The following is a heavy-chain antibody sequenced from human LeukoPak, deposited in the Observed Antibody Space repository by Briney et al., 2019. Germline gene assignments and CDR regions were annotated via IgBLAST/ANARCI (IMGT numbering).Heavy chain of an antibody. CDR1: GGSFSDYY. J-gene: IGHJ5*02. Sequence: PSETLSLTCAVYGGSFSDYYWSWIRQPPGKGLEWIGEINHSGSTNYNPSLKSRVTISVDTSKNQFSLRLSSVTAADPAVYYCGRGPGWLPDRWGQGTLVTVSS. D-gene: IGHD5-12*01. CDR3: GRGPGWLPDR. V-gene: IGHV4-34*01. CDR2: INHSGST.